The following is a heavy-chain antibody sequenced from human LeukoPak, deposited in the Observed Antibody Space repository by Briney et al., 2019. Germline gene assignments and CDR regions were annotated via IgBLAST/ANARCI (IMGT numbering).Heavy chain of an antibody. Sequence: GGSLRLSCAASGFTFSGYSMNWVRQAPGKGLEWVSYISSSSSTIYYADSVKGRFTISRDNAKNSLYLQMNSLRAEDTAVYYCAASPTYYDFWSGYVREGYYFDYWGQGTLVTVSS. V-gene: IGHV3-48*01. CDR3: AASPTYYDFWSGYVREGYYFDY. CDR2: ISSSSSTI. D-gene: IGHD3-3*01. J-gene: IGHJ4*02. CDR1: GFTFSGYS.